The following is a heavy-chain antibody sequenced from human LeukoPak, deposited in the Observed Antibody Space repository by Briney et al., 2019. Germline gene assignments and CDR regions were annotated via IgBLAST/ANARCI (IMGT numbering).Heavy chain of an antibody. V-gene: IGHV3-49*04. CDR2: IRSKAYGGTT. D-gene: IGHD5-18*01. J-gene: IGHJ6*02. Sequence: GGSLRLSCTASGFTFGDYAMSWVRQAPGKGLEWVGFIRSKAYGGTTEYAASVKGRFTISRDDSKSIAYLQMNSLKTEDTAVYYCARGRGYSYVNNGMDVWGQGTTVTVSS. CDR1: GFTFGDYA. CDR3: ARGRGYSYVNNGMDV.